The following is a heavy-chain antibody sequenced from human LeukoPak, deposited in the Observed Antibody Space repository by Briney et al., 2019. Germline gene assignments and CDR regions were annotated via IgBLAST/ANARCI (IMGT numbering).Heavy chain of an antibody. D-gene: IGHD5-24*01. V-gene: IGHV1-69*13. CDR1: GGTFSSYA. CDR2: IIPIFGTP. J-gene: IGHJ3*02. Sequence: SVKVSCKASGGTFSSYAISWVRQAPGQGLEWMGGIIPIFGTPNYAQKFQGRVTLTADESTSTAYMELSSLRYEDTAVYYCARVGQLATIPFDAFDIWGQGTMVTVSS. CDR3: ARVGQLATIPFDAFDI.